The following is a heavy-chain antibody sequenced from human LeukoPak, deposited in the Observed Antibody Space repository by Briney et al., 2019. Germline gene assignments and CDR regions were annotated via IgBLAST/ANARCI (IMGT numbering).Heavy chain of an antibody. CDR1: GGSFSGYY. CDR2: INHSGST. V-gene: IGHV4-34*01. J-gene: IGHJ4*02. Sequence: PSETLSLTCAVYGGSFSGYYWSWIRQPPGKGLEWIGEINHSGSTNYIPSLKSRVTISVDTSKNRFSLKLSSVTAADTAVYYCARGQGYCSGGSCYPPYYFDYWGQGTLVTVSS. D-gene: IGHD2-15*01. CDR3: ARGQGYCSGGSCYPPYYFDY.